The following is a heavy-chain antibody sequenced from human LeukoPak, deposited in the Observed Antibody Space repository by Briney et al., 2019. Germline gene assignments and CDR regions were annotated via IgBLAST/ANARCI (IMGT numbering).Heavy chain of an antibody. CDR1: GGSFSGYY. Sequence: PSETLSLTCAVYGGSFSGYYWSWIRQPPWKGLEWIGEINHSGSTNYNPSLKSRVTISVDTSKNQFSLKLSTVTAADTAVYYCARTSISFDAFDIWGQGTMVAVSS. V-gene: IGHV4-34*01. D-gene: IGHD3-3*02. J-gene: IGHJ3*02. CDR3: ARTSISFDAFDI. CDR2: INHSGST.